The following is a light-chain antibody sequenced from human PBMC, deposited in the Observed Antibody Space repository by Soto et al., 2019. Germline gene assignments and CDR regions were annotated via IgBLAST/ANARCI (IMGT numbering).Light chain of an antibody. CDR1: QSISSW. CDR3: QQYNSSPWT. CDR2: KAS. J-gene: IGKJ1*01. Sequence: DIKMTQSPSTLSASVGDRVTITCRASQSISSWLAWYQQKPGKAPKLLIYKASSLESGVPSRFSGSGSGTEFTLPIRRLQPDDFATYYCQQYNSSPWTFGQGNKVEIK. V-gene: IGKV1-5*03.